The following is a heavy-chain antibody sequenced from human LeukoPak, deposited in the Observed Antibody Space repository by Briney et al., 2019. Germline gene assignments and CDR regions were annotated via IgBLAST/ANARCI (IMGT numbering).Heavy chain of an antibody. CDR1: GFTFSSYG. D-gene: IGHD3-10*02. V-gene: IGHV3-30*03. CDR2: ISYDGSNK. J-gene: IGHJ4*02. CDR3: SYGAMFDY. Sequence: TGGSLRLSCAASGFTFSSYGMHWVRQAPSKGLEWVAVISYDGSNKFYADSVKGRFTISRDNSKNTLYLQMNSLRAEDTAVYYCSYGAMFDYRGQGTLVTVSS.